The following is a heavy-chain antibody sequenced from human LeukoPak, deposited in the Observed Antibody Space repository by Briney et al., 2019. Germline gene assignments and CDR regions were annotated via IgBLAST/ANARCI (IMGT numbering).Heavy chain of an antibody. V-gene: IGHV4-59*12. D-gene: IGHD2-15*01. CDR2: IYHSGST. J-gene: IGHJ5*02. Sequence: SETLSLTCTVSGGSISSYYWSWIRQPPGKGLEWIGSIYHSGSTYYNPSLRSRVTISVDTSKNQFSLKLSSVTAADTAIYYCARAVIVVAAATQRNWFDPWGQGTLVTVSS. CDR1: GGSISSYY. CDR3: ARAVIVVAAATQRNWFDP.